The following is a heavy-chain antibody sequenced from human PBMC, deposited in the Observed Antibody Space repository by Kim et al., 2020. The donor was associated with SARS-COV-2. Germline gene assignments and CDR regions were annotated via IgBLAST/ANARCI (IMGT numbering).Heavy chain of an antibody. CDR1: GGSFSGYY. D-gene: IGHD3-3*01. V-gene: IGHV4-34*01. Sequence: SETLSLTCAVYGGSFSGYYWSWIRQPPGKGLEWIGEINHSGSTNYNPSLKSRVTISVDTSKNQFSLKLSSVTAADTAVYYCARGRAGRRFLEWLVIRDNPSYYYMDVWGKGTTVTVSS. CDR2: INHSGST. CDR3: ARGRAGRRFLEWLVIRDNPSYYYMDV. J-gene: IGHJ6*03.